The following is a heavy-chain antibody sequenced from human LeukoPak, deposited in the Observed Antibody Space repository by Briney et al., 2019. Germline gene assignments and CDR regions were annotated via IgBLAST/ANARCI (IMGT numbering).Heavy chain of an antibody. CDR2: ISYDGSNK. J-gene: IGHJ3*02. CDR1: GFTFSSYG. Sequence: GGSLTLSCAPSGFTFSSYGMHCVRQAPGKGLECVAVISYDGSNKYYTDSVKGRFTIPRDNSKNTMYLQMNSLRAEDTAVYYCLLSGSYSGDAFDIWGQGTMVTVSS. CDR3: LLSGSYSGDAFDI. V-gene: IGHV3-30*03. D-gene: IGHD1-26*01.